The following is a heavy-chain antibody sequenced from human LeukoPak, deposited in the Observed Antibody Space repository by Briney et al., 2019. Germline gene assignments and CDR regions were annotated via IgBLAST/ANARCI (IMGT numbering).Heavy chain of an antibody. CDR1: GGSISSGSYY. V-gene: IGHV4-61*02. J-gene: IGHJ6*03. CDR2: IYTSGST. CDR3: ARDGVVVPAAIRYYYYYMDV. D-gene: IGHD2-2*01. Sequence: SETLSLTCTVSGGSISSGSYYWSWIRQPAGKGLEWIGRIYTSGSTDYNPSLKSRVTISVDTSKNQFSLKLSSVTAADTAVYYCARDGVVVPAAIRYYYYYMDVWGKGTTVTVSS.